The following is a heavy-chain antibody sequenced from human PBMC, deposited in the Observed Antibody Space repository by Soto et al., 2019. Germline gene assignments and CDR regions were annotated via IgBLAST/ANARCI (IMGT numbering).Heavy chain of an antibody. Sequence: QLQLQESGPGLVKPSETLSLTCTVSGGSISSSSYYWGWIRQPPGKGLEWIGSIYYSGSTYYNPSLKSRVTISVDTSKNQFSLKLSSVTAADTAVYYCARHYRLYSSGWSSRKQSDYWGQGTLVTVSS. CDR1: GGSISSSSYY. D-gene: IGHD6-19*01. V-gene: IGHV4-39*01. CDR3: ARHYRLYSSGWSSRKQSDY. CDR2: IYYSGST. J-gene: IGHJ4*02.